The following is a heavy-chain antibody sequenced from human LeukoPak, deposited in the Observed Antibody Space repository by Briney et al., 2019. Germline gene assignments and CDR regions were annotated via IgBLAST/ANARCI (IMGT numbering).Heavy chain of an antibody. CDR3: ARDRYSSSWGMDV. CDR2: IWYDGSNK. Sequence: GGSLRLSCAASGFTFSSYGMHWVRQAPGKGLEWVAVIWYDGSNKYYADSVKGRFAISRDNSKNTLYLQMNSLRAEDTAVYYCARDRYSSSWGMDVWGQGTTVTVSS. CDR1: GFTFSSYG. J-gene: IGHJ6*02. D-gene: IGHD6-13*01. V-gene: IGHV3-33*01.